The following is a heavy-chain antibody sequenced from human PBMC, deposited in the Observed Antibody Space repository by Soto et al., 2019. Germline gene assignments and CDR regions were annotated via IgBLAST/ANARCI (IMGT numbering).Heavy chain of an antibody. D-gene: IGHD6-13*01. CDR1: GGSFSTYS. J-gene: IGHJ5*02. CDR2: IIPLFGTT. V-gene: IGHV1-69*01. Sequence: QVQLVQSGAEVRMPGSSVKVSCKASGGSFSTYSINWVRQAPGQGLEWMGGIIPLFGTTNHAQKFKGRVTITADESTSTAYMELSSLRAEDAAVYYCARGATHGSSWYFWFDPWGQGTLVTVSS. CDR3: ARGATHGSSWYFWFDP.